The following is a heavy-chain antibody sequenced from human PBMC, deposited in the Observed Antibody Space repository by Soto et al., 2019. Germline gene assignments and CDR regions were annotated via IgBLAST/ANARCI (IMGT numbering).Heavy chain of an antibody. J-gene: IGHJ6*02. CDR1: GFTFSSYA. Sequence: GGSLRLSCAASGFTFSSYAMSWVRQAPGKGLEWVSAISGSGGSTYYADSVKGRFTISRDNSKNTLYLQMKSLRAEETAVYYCAKDLAVLLWSYYYGMDVWGQGTTVTVSS. CDR3: AKDLAVLLWSYYYGMDV. V-gene: IGHV3-23*01. CDR2: ISGSGGST. D-gene: IGHD3-10*01.